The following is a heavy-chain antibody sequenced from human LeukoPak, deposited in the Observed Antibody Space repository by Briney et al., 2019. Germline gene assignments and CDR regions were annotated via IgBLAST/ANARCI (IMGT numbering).Heavy chain of an antibody. CDR3: ARGSTYYDSSGQVPFDY. CDR1: GFTFGDYY. V-gene: IGHV3-11*04. D-gene: IGHD3-22*01. CDR2: ISSSSSTI. Sequence: GGSLRLSCAASGFTFGDYYMSWIRQAPGKGLEWVSYISSSSSTIYYADSVKGRFTISRDNAKNSLYLQMNSLRAEDTAVYYCARGSTYYDSSGQVPFDYWGQGTLVTVSS. J-gene: IGHJ4*02.